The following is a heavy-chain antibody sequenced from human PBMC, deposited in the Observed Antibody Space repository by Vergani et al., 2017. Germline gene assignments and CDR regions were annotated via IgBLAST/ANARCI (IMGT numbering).Heavy chain of an antibody. CDR2: INWNSDSI. Sequence: EVQLVESGGGLVQPGGSLRLSCAASGCTFDDYAMHWVGQAPGKGLEWVSGINWNSDSIAYADSVKGRFTISRDNAKNSLYLQMNSLRAEDTALYYCVKDIAASGNYWYFDLWGRGTLVTVSS. CDR1: GCTFDDYA. J-gene: IGHJ2*01. V-gene: IGHV3-9*01. D-gene: IGHD6-13*01. CDR3: VKDIAASGNYWYFDL.